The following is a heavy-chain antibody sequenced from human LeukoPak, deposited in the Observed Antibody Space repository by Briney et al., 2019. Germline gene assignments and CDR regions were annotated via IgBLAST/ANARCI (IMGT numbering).Heavy chain of an antibody. V-gene: IGHV3-23*01. J-gene: IGHJ5*02. Sequence: GGSLRLSCAASGFTFSSYAMSWVRQAPGKGLEWVSAISGSGGSTYYADSVKGRFTISRDNSKNTLYLQMNSLRAEDTAVYYCAKDGGIAAAGTRNNWFDPWGQGTLVTVSS. CDR2: ISGSGGST. CDR3: AKDGGIAAAGTRNNWFDP. CDR1: GFTFSSYA. D-gene: IGHD6-13*01.